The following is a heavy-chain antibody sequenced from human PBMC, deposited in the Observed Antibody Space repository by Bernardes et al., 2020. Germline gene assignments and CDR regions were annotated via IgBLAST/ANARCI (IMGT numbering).Heavy chain of an antibody. D-gene: IGHD3-22*01. CDR1: GYTFTSYG. Sequence: ASVKVSCMASGYTFTSYGISWVRQAPGQGLEWMGWISAYNGNTNYAQKLQGRVTMTTDTSTSTAYMELRSLRSDDTAVYYCARQTYYYDSSGYYYVSAFDIWGQGKMVTDSS. CDR3: ARQTYYYDSSGYYYVSAFDI. V-gene: IGHV1-18*01. J-gene: IGHJ3*02. CDR2: ISAYNGNT.